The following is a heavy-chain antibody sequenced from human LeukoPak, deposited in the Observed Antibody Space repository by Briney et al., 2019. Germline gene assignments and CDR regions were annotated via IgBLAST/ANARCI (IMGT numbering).Heavy chain of an antibody. V-gene: IGHV3-48*01. CDR2: ITRSSSTI. Sequence: PGGSLRLSCAASGSTFSSYSMNWVRQAPGKGLEWVSYITRSSSTIYYADSVKGRFTISRDNAKNSLYLQMISLRAEDTAVYYCARDPNALDFWGQGTLVTVSS. CDR1: GSTFSSYS. J-gene: IGHJ4*02. CDR3: ARDPNALDF.